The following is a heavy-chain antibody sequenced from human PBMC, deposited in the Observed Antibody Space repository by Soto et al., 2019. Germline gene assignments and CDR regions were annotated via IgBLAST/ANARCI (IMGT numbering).Heavy chain of an antibody. CDR1: GFTFSEYW. CDR3: RKEGPVEGTGGFEN. D-gene: IGHD2-8*02. J-gene: IGHJ4*02. V-gene: IGHV3-7*04. CDR2: VKKDESIK. Sequence: EVNLVESGGGMVQPDGSLRLSCVGSGFTFSEYWMNWVRQAPGRGLEWVANVKKDESIKNYMDYVKGRFTISRDNAQNIVYLQMTNLRTEETALYYCRKEGPVEGTGGFENWGQGIQVTVS.